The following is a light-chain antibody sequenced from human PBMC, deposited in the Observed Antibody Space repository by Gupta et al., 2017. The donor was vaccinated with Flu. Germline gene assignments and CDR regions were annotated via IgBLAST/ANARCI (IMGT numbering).Light chain of an antibody. CDR1: SFNVGNNY. J-gene: IGLJ3*02. V-gene: IGLV1-51*01. CDR2: ENS. CDR3: GTWDSSLIAGV. Sequence: KVTISCSGSSFNVGNNYVSWYQQLPGTAPKLLIYENSKRPSGIPDRFSGSKSGTSATLGITGLQTGDEADYYCGTWDSSLIAGVFGGGTTLTVL.